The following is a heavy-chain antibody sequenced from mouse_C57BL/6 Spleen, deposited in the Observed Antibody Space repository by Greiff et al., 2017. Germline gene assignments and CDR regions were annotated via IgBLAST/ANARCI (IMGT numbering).Heavy chain of an antibody. CDR2: IWWDDDK. J-gene: IGHJ1*03. CDR3: ARIVHLLRVSCWYFDF. D-gene: IGHD6-2*01. V-gene: IGHV8-8*01. Sequence: QVTLKASGPGILQPSQTLSLTCSFSGFSLSTFGMGVGWIRQPSGKGLEWLAHIWWDDDKYYNPALKSRLTISKDTSKNQVFLKIANVDTADTATYFCARIVHLLRVSCWYFDFWGTGTTVTVSS. CDR1: GFSLSTFGMG.